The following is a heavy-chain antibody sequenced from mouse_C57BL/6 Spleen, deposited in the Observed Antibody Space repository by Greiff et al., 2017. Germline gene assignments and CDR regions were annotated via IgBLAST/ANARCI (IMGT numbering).Heavy chain of an antibody. D-gene: IGHD1-1*01. V-gene: IGHV1-18*01. CDR1: GYTFTDYN. J-gene: IGHJ4*01. CDR2: INPNNGGT. CDR3: ARGDYYYGSSYGYAMDY. Sequence: EVQLQESGPELVKPGASVKIPCKASGYTFTDYNMDWVKQSHGKSLEWIGDINPNNGGTIYNQKFKGKATLTVDKTSSTAYMELRSLTSEDTAADYCARGDYYYGSSYGYAMDYWGQGTSVTVSS.